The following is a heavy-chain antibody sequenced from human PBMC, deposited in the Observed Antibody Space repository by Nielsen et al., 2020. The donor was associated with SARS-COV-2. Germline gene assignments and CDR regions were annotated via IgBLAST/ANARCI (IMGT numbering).Heavy chain of an antibody. V-gene: IGHV3-30*18. CDR3: AKDRGSSGWYFDY. CDR1: GFTFSSYG. D-gene: IGHD6-19*01. J-gene: IGHJ4*02. Sequence: GGSLRLSCAASGFTFSSYGMHWVRQAPGKGLEWVAVISYDGSNKYYAGSVKGRFTISRDNSKNTLYLQMNSLRAEDTAVYYCAKDRGSSGWYFDYWGQGTLVTVSS. CDR2: ISYDGSNK.